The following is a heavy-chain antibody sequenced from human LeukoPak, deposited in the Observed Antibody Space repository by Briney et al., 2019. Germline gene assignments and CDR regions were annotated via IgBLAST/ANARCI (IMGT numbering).Heavy chain of an antibody. CDR3: ARNRHFWSGRPFFY. Sequence: SETLSLTCAVYGGSFSGYYWSWIRQPPGKGLEWIGEINHSGSTNYNPSLKSRVTISVDTSKNQFSLKLSSVTAADTAVYYCARNRHFWSGRPFFYWGQGTLVTVSS. J-gene: IGHJ4*02. D-gene: IGHD3-3*01. V-gene: IGHV4-34*01. CDR2: INHSGST. CDR1: GGSFSGYY.